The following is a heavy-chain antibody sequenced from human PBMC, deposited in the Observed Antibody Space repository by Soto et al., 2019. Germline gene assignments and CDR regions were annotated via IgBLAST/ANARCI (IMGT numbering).Heavy chain of an antibody. CDR2: ISSSSSYI. CDR3: ARDSVMDAFDI. CDR1: GFTFSSYS. J-gene: IGHJ3*02. V-gene: IGHV3-21*01. Sequence: EVQLVESGGGLVKPGGTLRLSCAASGFTFSSYSMNWVRQAPGKGLEWVSSISSSSSYIYYADSVKGRFTISRDNAKNSLYLQMNSLRAEDTAVYYCARDSVMDAFDIWGQGTMVTVSS.